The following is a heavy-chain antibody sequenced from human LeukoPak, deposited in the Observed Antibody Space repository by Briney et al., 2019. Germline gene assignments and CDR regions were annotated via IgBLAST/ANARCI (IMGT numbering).Heavy chain of an antibody. CDR2: IHHSGST. D-gene: IGHD3-22*01. CDR3: ARGGYYDSSGYSPLTIETSRYMDV. CDR1: GGSFSGSY. Sequence: KPSETLSLTCAVYGGSFSGSYWSWIRQPPGKGLEWFGEIHHSGSTNYNPSLKSRVTISVDTSKNQFSLKLSSVTAADTAVYYCARGGYYDSSGYSPLTIETSRYMDVWGKGTTVTISS. J-gene: IGHJ6*03. V-gene: IGHV4-34*01.